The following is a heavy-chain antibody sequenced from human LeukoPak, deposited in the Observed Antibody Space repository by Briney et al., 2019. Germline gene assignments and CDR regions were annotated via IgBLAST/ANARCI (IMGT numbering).Heavy chain of an antibody. J-gene: IGHJ2*01. Sequence: SETLSLTCTVSGDSIISYYWSWIRQSPGKGLEWIGYLYSSGITKYNPSLQSRVTISVDTSKNQFSLRLSSVTAADTAVYFCARARVRSYSYDSSGFYTSDWIFDIWGRGTLVTVSS. V-gene: IGHV4-59*01. CDR2: LYSSGIT. CDR1: GDSIISYY. D-gene: IGHD3-22*01. CDR3: ARARVRSYSYDSSGFYTSDWIFDI.